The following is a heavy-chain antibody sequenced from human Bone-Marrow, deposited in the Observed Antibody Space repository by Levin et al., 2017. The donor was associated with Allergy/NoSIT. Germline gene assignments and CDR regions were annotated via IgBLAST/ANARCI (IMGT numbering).Heavy chain of an antibody. CDR2: ISGTGRHI. CDR3: AKDEGPFSSSFAFDC. V-gene: IGHV3-21*01. CDR1: GFNFASYG. J-gene: IGHJ4*02. D-gene: IGHD2-2*01. Sequence: GGSLRLSCAASGFNFASYGMNWVRQAPGKGLEWVSSISGTGRHIYLADSLKGRFTISRDNANNSLSLQMNKLIVEDTAVCYSAKDEGPFSSSFAFDCWGQGALVTVSS.